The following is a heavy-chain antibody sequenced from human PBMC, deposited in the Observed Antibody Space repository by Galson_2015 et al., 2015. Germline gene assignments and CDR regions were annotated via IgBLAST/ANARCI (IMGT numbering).Heavy chain of an antibody. CDR2: ISTTGSTI. V-gene: IGHV3-48*02. J-gene: IGHJ4*02. CDR3: ARRGGSLPFDY. CDR1: GFVFSSYT. D-gene: IGHD2-15*01. Sequence: SLRLSCAPSGFVFSSYTMNWVRQAPGKGLEGVSYISTTGSTIYYADSVKGRFTISRDNAKNSLYLQMNSLRDDDTAVYYCARRGGSLPFDYWGQGTLVTVSS.